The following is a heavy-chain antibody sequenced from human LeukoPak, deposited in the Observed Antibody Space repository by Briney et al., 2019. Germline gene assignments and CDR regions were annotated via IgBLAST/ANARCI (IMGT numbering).Heavy chain of an antibody. CDR3: ARDSSGYCSFFP. D-gene: IGHD3-22*01. J-gene: IGHJ5*02. Sequence: ASVKVSCKASGYIFTSYYMHWVRQAPGQGLEWMGIINPSGGSTSYAQKFQGRVTMTRDTSTSTVYMELSSLRSEDTAVYYCARDSSGYCSFFPWGQGTLVTVSS. V-gene: IGHV1-46*01. CDR2: INPSGGST. CDR1: GYIFTSYY.